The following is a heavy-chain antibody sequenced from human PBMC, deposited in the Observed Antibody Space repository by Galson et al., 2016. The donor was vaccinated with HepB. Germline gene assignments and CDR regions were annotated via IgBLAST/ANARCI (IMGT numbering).Heavy chain of an antibody. CDR2: VNGDGSSA. J-gene: IGHJ3*02. CDR3: ARDVSGDGHTDAFDI. Sequence: SLRLSCAASGFTFSSYWMDWVRQAPGKGLVWVSRVNGDGSSASYADSVKGRFTISRDNAKNTLYLQMNSLRAEDTAVYYCARDVSGDGHTDAFDIWGQGTMVTVSP. D-gene: IGHD5-24*01. CDR1: GFTFSSYW. V-gene: IGHV3-74*01.